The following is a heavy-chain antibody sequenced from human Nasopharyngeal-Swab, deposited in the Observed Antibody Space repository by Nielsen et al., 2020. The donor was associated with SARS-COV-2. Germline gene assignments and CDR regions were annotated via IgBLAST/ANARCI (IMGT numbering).Heavy chain of an antibody. Sequence: ASLKVSCKASGYTFTSYDINWVLQATGQGLEWMGWMNPNSGNTGYAQKFQGRVTMTRNTSISTAYMELSSLRSEDTAVYYCARTFYDFWSGYRYGMDVWGQGTTVTVSS. J-gene: IGHJ6*02. V-gene: IGHV1-8*01. CDR1: GYTFTSYD. CDR2: MNPNSGNT. D-gene: IGHD3-3*01. CDR3: ARTFYDFWSGYRYGMDV.